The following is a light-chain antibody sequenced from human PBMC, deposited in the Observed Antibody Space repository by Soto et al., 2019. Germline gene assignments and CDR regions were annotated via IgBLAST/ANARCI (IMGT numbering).Light chain of an antibody. V-gene: IGKV1-5*01. J-gene: IGKJ1*01. CDR1: QSISSW. CDR2: DAS. Sequence: DIQMTQSPSTRSSSLGDRVTITCRASQSISSWLAWYQQKPGKAPKLLIYDASSLESGVPSRFSGSGSGTEFTLTISSLQPDDFATYYCQQYNGYSTWTFGQGTKVDIK. CDR3: QQYNGYSTWT.